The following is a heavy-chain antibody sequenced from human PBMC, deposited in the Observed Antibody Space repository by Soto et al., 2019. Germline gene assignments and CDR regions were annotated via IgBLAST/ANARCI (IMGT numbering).Heavy chain of an antibody. D-gene: IGHD2-15*01. CDR2: IIPIFGTA. V-gene: IGHV1-69*01. CDR1: GGTFSSYA. CDR3: ARETRDLGYCSGGSCYSVY. Sequence: QVQLVQSGAEVKKPGSSVKVSCKASGGTFSSYAISWVRQAPGQGLEWMGGIIPIFGTANYAQKFQGRVTITEDESTSTAYMALRSPRSEDTAVYYCARETRDLGYCSGGSCYSVYWGQGTLVTVSS. J-gene: IGHJ4*02.